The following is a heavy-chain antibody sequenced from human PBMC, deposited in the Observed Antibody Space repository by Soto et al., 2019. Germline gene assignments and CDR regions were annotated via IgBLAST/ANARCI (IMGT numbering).Heavy chain of an antibody. CDR3: AHLMITFGGVIGDDAFDI. CDR2: IYWDDDK. D-gene: IGHD3-16*02. V-gene: IGHV2-5*02. J-gene: IGHJ3*02. CDR1: GFSLSARGVG. Sequence: QITLKESGPTLVKPTQTLTLTCTFSGFSLSARGVGVGWIRQPPGKALEWVAVIYWDDDKRYSPSLKSRLTITKDTTKNQVVLTMTNMDPVDTATYYCAHLMITFGGVIGDDAFDIWGQGTMVTVSS.